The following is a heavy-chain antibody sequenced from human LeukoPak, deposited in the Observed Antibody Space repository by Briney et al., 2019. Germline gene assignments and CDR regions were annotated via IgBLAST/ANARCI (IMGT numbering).Heavy chain of an antibody. CDR2: ISAYNGNT. J-gene: IGHJ6*03. CDR3: AREKYSSSYYYMDV. Sequence: GASVKVSCKASGYTFTSYGISWVRQAPGQGLEWMGWISAYNGNTNYAQKLQGRVTMTTDTSTSTAYMELRSLRSDDTAVYYCAREKYSSSYYYMDVWGKGTTVTISS. D-gene: IGHD6-6*01. V-gene: IGHV1-18*01. CDR1: GYTFTSYG.